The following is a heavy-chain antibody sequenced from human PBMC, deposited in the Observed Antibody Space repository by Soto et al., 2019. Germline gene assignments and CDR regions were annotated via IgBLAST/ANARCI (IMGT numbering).Heavy chain of an antibody. Sequence: EMHLVESGGGLVQPGRSLRLSCAVSGFASDYYGMHWVRQVPGKGLEWVSGMIWMSGTTGYADSVKGRFTISRDNAKSPLYLQLHRLRLDNTGLYYCVKDIVPGGADLGGQGTVVTVSS. V-gene: IGHV3-9*02. J-gene: IGHJ5*02. CDR2: MIWMSGTT. CDR3: VKDIVPGGADL. D-gene: IGHD3-16*01. CDR1: GFASDYYG.